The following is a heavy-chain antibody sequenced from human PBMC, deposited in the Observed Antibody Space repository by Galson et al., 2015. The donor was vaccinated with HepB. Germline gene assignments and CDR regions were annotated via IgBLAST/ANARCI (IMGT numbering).Heavy chain of an antibody. CDR2: ISYDGSNK. J-gene: IGHJ4*02. Sequence: SLRLSCAASGFTFSSYGMHWVRQAPGKGLEWVAVISYDGSNKYYADSVKGRFTISRDNSKNTLYLQMNSLRAEDTAVYYCAKGGLYYDSSGWAYWGQGTLVTVSS. CDR1: GFTFSSYG. V-gene: IGHV3-30*18. CDR3: AKGGLYYDSSGWAY. D-gene: IGHD3-22*01.